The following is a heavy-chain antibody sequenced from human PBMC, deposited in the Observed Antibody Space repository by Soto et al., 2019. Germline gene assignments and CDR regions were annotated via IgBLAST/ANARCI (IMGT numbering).Heavy chain of an antibody. D-gene: IGHD4-17*01. Sequence: PGGSLRLSCTASGFIFSSYEMNWVRQAPGKGLEWISKISSSGSTKYYADSVQGRFTISRDNAKESLDLQMSSLRAEDTGVYYCARDQVPPPEYGDHRELDYWGQGVLVTVSS. V-gene: IGHV3-48*03. J-gene: IGHJ4*02. CDR1: GFIFSSYE. CDR3: ARDQVPPPEYGDHRELDY. CDR2: ISSSGSTK.